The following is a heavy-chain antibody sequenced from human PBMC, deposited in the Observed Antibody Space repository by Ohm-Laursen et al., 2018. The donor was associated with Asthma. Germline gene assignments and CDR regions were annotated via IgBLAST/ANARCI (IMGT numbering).Heavy chain of an antibody. V-gene: IGHV4-31*03. Sequence: TMSLTCTVSGGSISSGHYYWTWIRQHPGKGLEWIGNIHYSGSTIYNPSLESRLTISVDTSKNQFFLNLSSVTAADTALYYCARDGRLRGSFDYWGQGTLVTVSS. CDR1: GGSISSGHYY. J-gene: IGHJ4*02. D-gene: IGHD3-10*01. CDR2: IHYSGST. CDR3: ARDGRLRGSFDY.